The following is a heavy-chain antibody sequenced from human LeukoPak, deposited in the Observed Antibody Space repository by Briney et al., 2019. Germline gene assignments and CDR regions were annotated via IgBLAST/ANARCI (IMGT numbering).Heavy chain of an antibody. V-gene: IGHV1-2*06. J-gene: IGHJ4*02. D-gene: IGHD6-19*01. CDR2: IDPNSGGT. Sequence: ASVKVSCKASGYTFTGYYMHWVRQAPGQGLEWMGRIDPNSGGTNYAQKFQGRVTMTRDTSISTAYMELSRLRSDDTAVCYCVAVAVNFDYWGQGTLVTVSS. CDR3: VAVAVNFDY. CDR1: GYTFTGYY.